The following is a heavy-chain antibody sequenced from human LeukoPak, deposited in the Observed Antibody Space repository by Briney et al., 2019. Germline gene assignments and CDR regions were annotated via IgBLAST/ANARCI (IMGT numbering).Heavy chain of an antibody. J-gene: IGHJ4*02. V-gene: IGHV3-30*18. CDR2: ISYDGSNK. D-gene: IGHD3-16*02. CDR1: GFTFSSYG. Sequence: PGRSLRLSCAASGFTFSSYGMHWVRQAPGKGLEWVAVISYDGSNKYYADSVKGRFTISRDNSKNTLYLQMNSLRAEDTAMYYCAKDPSRELSFFDYWGQGTLVTVSS. CDR3: AKDPSRELSFFDY.